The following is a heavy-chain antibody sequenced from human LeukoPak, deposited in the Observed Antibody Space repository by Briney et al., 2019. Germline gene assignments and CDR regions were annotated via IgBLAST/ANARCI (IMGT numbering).Heavy chain of an antibody. J-gene: IGHJ4*02. D-gene: IGHD5-24*01. CDR3: ARDSLVLDGSNSPFGY. CDR2: IKQDGSEK. Sequence: PGGSLRLSCAASGFTFSSYWMRWVRQAPGKGLEWVANIKQDGSEKYYVDSVKGRFTISRDNAKNSLYLQMNSLRAEDTAVYYCARDSLVLDGSNSPFGYWGQGTLVTVSS. V-gene: IGHV3-7*01. CDR1: GFTFSSYW.